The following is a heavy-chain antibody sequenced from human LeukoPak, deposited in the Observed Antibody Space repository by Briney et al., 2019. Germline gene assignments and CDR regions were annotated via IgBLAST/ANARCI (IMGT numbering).Heavy chain of an antibody. V-gene: IGHV1-8*01. D-gene: IGHD3-10*01. CDR1: GYTFTSYD. CDR3: ARAVSMVPGIITYYGMDV. CDR2: MSPNSGNT. J-gene: IGHJ6*02. Sequence: GASVKVSCKASGYTFTSYDINWVRQAPGQGLEWMGWMSPNSGNTGYAQKFQGRVTMTRNTSIRTVYMELSSLRSEDTAVYYCARAVSMVPGIITYYGMDVWGQGTTVTVSS.